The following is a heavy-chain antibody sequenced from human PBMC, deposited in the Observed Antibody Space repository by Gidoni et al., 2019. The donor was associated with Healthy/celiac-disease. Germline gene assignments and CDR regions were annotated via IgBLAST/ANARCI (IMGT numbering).Heavy chain of an antibody. CDR2: ISGSGGST. Sequence: EVQLLESGGGLGQPGGSLRLSCAASGCTFSSYAMSWVRQAPGKGLEWVSAISGSGGSTYYADSVKGRFTISRDNSKNTLYLQMNSLRAEDTAVYYCANRIWGSYRYLDYWGQGTLVTVSS. V-gene: IGHV3-23*01. CDR3: ANRIWGSYRYLDY. D-gene: IGHD3-16*02. CDR1: GCTFSSYA. J-gene: IGHJ4*02.